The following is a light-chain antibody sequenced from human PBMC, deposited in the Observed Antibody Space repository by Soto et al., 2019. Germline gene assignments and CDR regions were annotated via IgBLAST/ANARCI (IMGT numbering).Light chain of an antibody. CDR1: QDIGSY. J-gene: IGKJ1*01. V-gene: IGKV1-9*01. Sequence: IQLTQSPSSLSASVGDRVTITCRASQDIGSYLAWYQQKPGKAPKLVIYAASSLQSGVPSRFSGSGSWTEFSLTISSLQPEDFATYSCQQYYISWSFGQGTKVDIK. CDR3: QQYYISWS. CDR2: AAS.